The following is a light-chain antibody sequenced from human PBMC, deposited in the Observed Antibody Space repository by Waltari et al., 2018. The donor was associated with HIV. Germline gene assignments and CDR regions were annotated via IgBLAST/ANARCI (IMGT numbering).Light chain of an antibody. CDR3: LLYRGGGRWL. CDR2: NTI. CDR1: SGPVSQSFF. Sequence: QTVVTQEPSLSVSPGETVTLTCASSSGPVSQSFFPPWYQQAPGQAPRPLIYNTILPSSGVPDRFSGSILGYRAAFTITGAQADDESDYYCLLYRGGGRWLFGGGTRLTVL. V-gene: IGLV8-61*01. J-gene: IGLJ3*02.